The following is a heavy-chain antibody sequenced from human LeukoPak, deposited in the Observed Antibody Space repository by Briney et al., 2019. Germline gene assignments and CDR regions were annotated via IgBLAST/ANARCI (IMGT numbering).Heavy chain of an antibody. CDR3: ARKIADRDYPDAFDI. Sequence: PGGSLRLSCAASGFTFSSYWMSWVRQAPGKGLEWVANIKQDGSEKYYVDSVKGRFTISRDNAKNSLYLQMNSLRAEDTAVYYCARKIADRDYPDAFDIWGQGTMVTVSS. V-gene: IGHV3-7*01. J-gene: IGHJ3*02. D-gene: IGHD4-17*01. CDR2: IKQDGSEK. CDR1: GFTFSSYW.